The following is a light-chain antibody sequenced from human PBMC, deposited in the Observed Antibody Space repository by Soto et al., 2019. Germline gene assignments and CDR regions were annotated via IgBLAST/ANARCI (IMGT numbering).Light chain of an antibody. CDR1: SSNIGAGYG. CDR3: QSYDSSLSGLI. CDR2: GDS. V-gene: IGLV1-40*01. J-gene: IGLJ2*01. Sequence: QSVLTQPPSVSGAPGQRVTIYCTGSSSNIGAGYGVHWYIQLPGTAPKLLVYGDSNRPSGVPVRFSGSMSDTSPSLAITGRQAEDEADSYCQSYDSSLSGLIFGGVPKLTVL.